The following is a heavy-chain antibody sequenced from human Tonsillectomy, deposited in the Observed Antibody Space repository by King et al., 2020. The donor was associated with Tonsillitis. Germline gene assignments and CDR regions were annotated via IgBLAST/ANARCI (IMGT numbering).Heavy chain of an antibody. Sequence: VQLVESGGGVVQPGRSLRLSCAASGFTLDSCSMHWVRQAPGKGLEWVAIISYDGNNKYYADSVKGRFTVSRDNSKNTLYLQMNSLRAEDTAVYYCARVDSRGSYFDYWGQGTLVTVSS. J-gene: IGHJ4*02. CDR1: GFTLDSCS. CDR2: ISYDGNNK. CDR3: ARVDSRGSYFDY. D-gene: IGHD3-22*01. V-gene: IGHV3-30-3*01.